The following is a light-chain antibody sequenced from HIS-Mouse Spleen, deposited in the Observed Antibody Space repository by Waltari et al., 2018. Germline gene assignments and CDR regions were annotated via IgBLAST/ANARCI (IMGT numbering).Light chain of an antibody. CDR1: SSDVGSYNL. CDR3: CSYAGSSTLWV. CDR2: EGG. V-gene: IGLV2-23*03. Sequence: QSALTQPASVSGSPGQSITISCTGTSSDVGSYNLVSWYQQHPGKAPKLMISEGGKRPLGVSNRCSGSKSGNTASLTISGLQAEDEADYYCCSYAGSSTLWVFGGGTKLTVL. J-gene: IGLJ3*02.